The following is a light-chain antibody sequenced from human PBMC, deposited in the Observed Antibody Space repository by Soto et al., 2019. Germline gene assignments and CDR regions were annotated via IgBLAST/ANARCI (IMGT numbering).Light chain of an antibody. CDR2: EVR. Sequence: QSALTQPPSASGSPGQSVTISCTGSSSDVGGYNYVSWYQQHPGKAPKLVIYEVRKRLSGVPDRFSGSKSGNTASLTVSGLQAEDEAEYYCSSYTGTSNFGVFGPGTKLTGL. J-gene: IGLJ1*01. CDR3: SSYTGTSNFGV. V-gene: IGLV2-8*01. CDR1: SSDVGGYNY.